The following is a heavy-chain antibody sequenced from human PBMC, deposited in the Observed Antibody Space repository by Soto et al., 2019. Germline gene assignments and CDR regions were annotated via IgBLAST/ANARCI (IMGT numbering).Heavy chain of an antibody. V-gene: IGHV5-51*01. CDR1: GYSFTTYW. J-gene: IGHJ4*02. CDR2: IYPGDSDT. Sequence: GESLKISCKGSGYSFTTYWIGWVRQMPGKGLELMGLIYPGDSDTRYSPSFQGQVTISVDRSISTAYLQWSSLTASDTAIYYCAISRPYGEVPYWGQGTLVTVSS. D-gene: IGHD4-17*01. CDR3: AISRPYGEVPY.